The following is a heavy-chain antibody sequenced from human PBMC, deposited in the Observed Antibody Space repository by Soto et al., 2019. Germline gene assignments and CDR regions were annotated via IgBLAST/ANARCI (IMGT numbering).Heavy chain of an antibody. CDR1: GGSISSSSYY. D-gene: IGHD6-19*01. CDR2: IYYSGST. CDR3: ARDKKVAGTITYWYFDL. Sequence: QLQLQESGPGLVKPSETLSLTCTVSGGSISSSSYYWGWIRQPPGKGLEWIGSIYYSGSTYYNPSLKSRVTISVDTSKNQFSLKLSSVTAADTAVYYCARDKKVAGTITYWYFDLWGRGTLVTVSS. V-gene: IGHV4-39*02. J-gene: IGHJ2*01.